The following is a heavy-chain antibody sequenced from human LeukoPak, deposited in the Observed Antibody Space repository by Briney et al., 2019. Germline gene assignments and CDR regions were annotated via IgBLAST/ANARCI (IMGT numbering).Heavy chain of an antibody. CDR1: GFTFSSYS. CDR2: ISSSSSYI. J-gene: IGHJ3*02. D-gene: IGHD3-22*01. V-gene: IGHV3-21*01. CDR3: AKDPLYDSSGYQDAFDI. Sequence: GGSLRLSCAASGFTFSSYSMNWVRQAPGKGLAWVSSISSSSSYIYYADSVKGRFTISRDNAKNSLYLQMNSLRAEDTAVYYCAKDPLYDSSGYQDAFDIWGQGTMVTVSS.